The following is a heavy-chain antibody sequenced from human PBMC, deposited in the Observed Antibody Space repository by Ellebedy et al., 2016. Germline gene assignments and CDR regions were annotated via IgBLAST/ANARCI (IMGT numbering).Heavy chain of an antibody. D-gene: IGHD6-6*01. Sequence: SETLSLTXTVSGGSISTYYWSWIRQPPGKRLEWIGNIHYSGNTNYNPSLKSRVTISVDTSKNQLSLKLSSVTAADTALYYCARAGSSSSESEIYYYYYYMDVWGKGTTVTVSS. CDR3: ARAGSSSSESEIYYYYYYMDV. J-gene: IGHJ6*03. CDR1: GGSISTYY. V-gene: IGHV4-59*01. CDR2: IHYSGNT.